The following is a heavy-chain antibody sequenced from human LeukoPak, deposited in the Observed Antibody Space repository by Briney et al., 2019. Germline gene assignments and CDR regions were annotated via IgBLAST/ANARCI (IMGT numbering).Heavy chain of an antibody. V-gene: IGHV3-33*01. CDR1: GFTFSSHG. Sequence: GGSLRLSCAASGFTFSSHGMHWVRQAPGKGLEWGAVIWYDGSNKYYADSVKGRFTISRDNSKNTLYLQMNSLRAEDTAVYYCARDIYYGSGSYYPFDYWGQGTLVTVSS. CDR2: IWYDGSNK. J-gene: IGHJ4*02. CDR3: ARDIYYGSGSYYPFDY. D-gene: IGHD3-10*01.